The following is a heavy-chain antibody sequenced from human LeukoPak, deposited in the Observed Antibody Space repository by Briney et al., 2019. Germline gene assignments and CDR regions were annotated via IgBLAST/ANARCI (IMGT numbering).Heavy chain of an antibody. D-gene: IGHD5-18*01. J-gene: IGHJ3*02. CDR3: VRDGYSYGFMLAFDI. Sequence: PGGSLRLSCAASGFTFSGYWMHWVRQAPGKGLVWVSRINSDGSSTSYADSVKGRFTISRDSAKNTLYLQMNSLRAEDTAVCYCVRDGYSYGFMLAFDIWGLGTRVTVSS. CDR1: GFTFSGYW. V-gene: IGHV3-74*01. CDR2: INSDGSST.